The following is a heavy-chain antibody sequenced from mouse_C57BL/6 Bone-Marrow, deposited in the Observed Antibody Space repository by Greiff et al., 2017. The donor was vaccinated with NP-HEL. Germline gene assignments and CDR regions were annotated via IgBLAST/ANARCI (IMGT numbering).Heavy chain of an antibody. CDR2: IYPRDGST. V-gene: IGHV1-85*01. CDR1: GYTFTSYD. CDR3: ARGGVYDYGSPWYFDV. J-gene: IGHJ1*03. Sequence: LVESGPELVKPGASVKLSCKASGYTFTSYDINWVKQRPGQGLEWIGWIYPRDGSTKYNEKFKGKATLTVDTSSSTAYMELHSLTSEDSAVYFCARGGVYDYGSPWYFDVWGTGTTVTVSS. D-gene: IGHD1-1*01.